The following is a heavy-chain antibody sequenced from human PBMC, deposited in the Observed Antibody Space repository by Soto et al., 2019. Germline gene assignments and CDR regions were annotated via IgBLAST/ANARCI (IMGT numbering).Heavy chain of an antibody. Sequence: PSETLSLTCTVSGGSISSSSYYWGWIRQPPGKGLEWIGSIYYSGSTYYNPSLKSRVTISVDTSKNQFSLKLSSVTAADTAVYYCARQWPAAMRNWFDPWGQGTLVTVSS. CDR2: IYYSGST. CDR3: ARQWPAAMRNWFDP. D-gene: IGHD2-2*01. CDR1: GGSISSSSYY. J-gene: IGHJ5*02. V-gene: IGHV4-39*01.